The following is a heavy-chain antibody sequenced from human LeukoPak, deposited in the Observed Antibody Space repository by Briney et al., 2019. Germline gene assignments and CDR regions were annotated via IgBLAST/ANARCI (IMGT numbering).Heavy chain of an antibody. V-gene: IGHV4-34*01. J-gene: IGHJ5*02. CDR2: VNESGGT. CDR1: IDSFSNYH. Sequence: SETLSLTCAVYIDSFSNYHWNWIRQTPAKGMEWIGEVNESGGTNISPSLRSRVILSVDTSKNQFSLKLISVTVADTAIYYCARDRVGATANWFDPWGQGTLVTVSS. D-gene: IGHD1-26*01. CDR3: ARDRVGATANWFDP.